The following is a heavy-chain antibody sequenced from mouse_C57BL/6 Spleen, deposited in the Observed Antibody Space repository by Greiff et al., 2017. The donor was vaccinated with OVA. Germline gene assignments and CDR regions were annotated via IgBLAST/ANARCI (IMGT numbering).Heavy chain of an antibody. D-gene: IGHD1-1*01. CDR3: AREGILRYYAMDY. CDR2: ISYDGSN. Sequence: EVQLQQSGPGLVKPSQSLSLTCSVTGYSITSGYYWNWIRQFPGTQLGWMGYISYDGSNNYNPSLQNRISITRDTSKNQFFLKLKYVTTEETATYYCAREGILRYYAMDYWGQGTSVTVSS. CDR1: GYSITSGYY. V-gene: IGHV3-6*01. J-gene: IGHJ4*01.